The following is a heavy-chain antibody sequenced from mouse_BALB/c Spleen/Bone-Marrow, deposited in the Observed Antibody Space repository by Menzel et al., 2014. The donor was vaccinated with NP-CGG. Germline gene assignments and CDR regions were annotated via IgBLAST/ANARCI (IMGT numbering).Heavy chain of an antibody. V-gene: IGHV7-3*02. CDR1: GFTFTDYY. CDR2: IRNKANGYIT. CDR3: ARDEKVRIYWYFDV. J-gene: IGHJ1*01. Sequence: EVMLVESGGGLVQPGGSLRLSCATSGFTFTDYYMSWVRQPPGKALEWLGFIRNKANGYITEYSASVKGRFTISRDNSQSILYLQMNTLRAEDSATYYCARDEKVRIYWYFDVWGAGTTVTVSS. D-gene: IGHD2-14*01.